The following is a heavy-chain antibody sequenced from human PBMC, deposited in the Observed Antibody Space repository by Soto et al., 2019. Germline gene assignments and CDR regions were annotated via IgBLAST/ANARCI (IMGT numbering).Heavy chain of an antibody. D-gene: IGHD3-22*01. J-gene: IGHJ4*02. Sequence: SQTLSLTCAISGDSVSSNSAAWNWIRQSPSRGLEWLGRTYYRSKWYNDYAVSVKSRITINTDTSKNQLSLQLNSVTPEDTALYYCAMTLYYYDSSGYYYFDYWGQGTLVTVSS. CDR1: GDSVSSNSAA. V-gene: IGHV6-1*01. CDR3: AMTLYYYDSSGYYYFDY. CDR2: TYYRSKWYN.